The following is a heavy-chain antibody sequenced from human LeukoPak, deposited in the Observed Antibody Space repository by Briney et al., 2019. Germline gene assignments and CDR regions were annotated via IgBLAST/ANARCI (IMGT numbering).Heavy chain of an antibody. V-gene: IGHV3-23*01. D-gene: IGHD3-22*01. CDR1: GITLSNYG. J-gene: IGHJ4*02. CDR3: AKRGVVIRVILVGFHKEAYYFDS. CDR2: ISDSGGRT. Sequence: GGSLRLSCAVSGITLSNYGMSWVRQAPGKGLEWVAGISDSGGRTNYADSVKGRLTISRDNSRNTLYLQMNSLRAEDTAVYFCAKRGVVIRVILVGFHKEAYYFDSWGQGALLTVSS.